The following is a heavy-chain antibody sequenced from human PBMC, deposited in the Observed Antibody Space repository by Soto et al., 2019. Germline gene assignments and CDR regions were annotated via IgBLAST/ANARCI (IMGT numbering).Heavy chain of an antibody. CDR3: ARVGQPPSDY. J-gene: IGHJ4*02. V-gene: IGHV4-34*12. CDR1: GGSFSGYY. D-gene: IGHD2-2*01. Sequence: PSETLSLTCAVYGGSFSGYYWSWIRQPPGKGLEWIGEIIHTGSTNYNPSLKSRITISVDTSKKQFSLKLSSVTVADTAVYYCARVGQPPSDYWGQGTLVTVSS. CDR2: IIHTGST.